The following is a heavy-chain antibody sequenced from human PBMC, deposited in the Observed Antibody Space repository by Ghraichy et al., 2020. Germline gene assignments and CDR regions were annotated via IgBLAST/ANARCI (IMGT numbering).Heavy chain of an antibody. CDR2: IYSGGST. D-gene: IGHD4-17*01. V-gene: IGHV3-53*01. CDR1: GFTVSSNY. Sequence: GGSLRLSCAASGFTVSSNYMSWVRQAPGKGLEWVSVIYSGGSTYYADSVKGRFTISRDNSKNTLYLQMNSLRAEDTAVYYCARRTGGYGDYYFDYWGQGTLVTVSS. CDR3: ARRTGGYGDYYFDY. J-gene: IGHJ4*02.